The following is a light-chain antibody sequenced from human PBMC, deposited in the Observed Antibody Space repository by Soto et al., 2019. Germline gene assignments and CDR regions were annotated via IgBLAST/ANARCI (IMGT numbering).Light chain of an antibody. J-gene: IGKJ1*01. CDR2: SAS. Sequence: EIAMTQSPATLSGSPGERATLSCRASQSVSSNLAWYQQKPGQAPRLIIYSASRRATGFPARFSGSGSGTDSTLTISSLQSEDFAVYYCQQYNNWPWTFGQGTTGDIK. CDR1: QSVSSN. CDR3: QQYNNWPWT. V-gene: IGKV3-15*01.